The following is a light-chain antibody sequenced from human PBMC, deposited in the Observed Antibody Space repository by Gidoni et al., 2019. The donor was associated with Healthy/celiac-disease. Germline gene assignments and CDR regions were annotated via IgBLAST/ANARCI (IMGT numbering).Light chain of an antibody. Sequence: ELVFTQSPGTLSLSPGARATLSCRASQSVSSSYLAWYQQKPGQAPRLLIYGASSRATGIPDRVSGSGSGTDFTITISRLEDEDFAVYYCQQYGSSQTFGQGTKVEIK. CDR1: QSVSSSY. CDR2: GAS. V-gene: IGKV3-20*01. CDR3: QQYGSSQT. J-gene: IGKJ1*01.